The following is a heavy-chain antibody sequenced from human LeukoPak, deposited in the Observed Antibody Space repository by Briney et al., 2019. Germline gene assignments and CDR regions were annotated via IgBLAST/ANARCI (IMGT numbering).Heavy chain of an antibody. CDR2: IIGSSGAT. Sequence: GGSLTLSCAASGFTFINYAMTWVRQAPGKGLEWVSLIIGSSGATFYADSVKGRFTISRDNSKNTLYLQMNSLRAEDTAVYYCAKGAYDYVEIGYFDSWGHGTLVTVSS. D-gene: IGHD5-12*01. CDR3: AKGAYDYVEIGYFDS. J-gene: IGHJ4*01. V-gene: IGHV3-23*01. CDR1: GFTFINYA.